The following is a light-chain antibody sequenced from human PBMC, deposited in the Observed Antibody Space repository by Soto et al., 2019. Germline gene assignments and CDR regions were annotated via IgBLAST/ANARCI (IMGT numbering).Light chain of an antibody. CDR2: GAS. CDR1: QSVSSN. Sequence: EIVMTQSPATLSVSPGERATLSCRASQSVSSNLAWYQQKPGQAPRLLIYGASTRATGIPARFSGSGSGTXXXXXIXXXQSEDFAXXYCQQYNNWPPWTFGQGTKVEIK. V-gene: IGKV3-15*01. CDR3: QQYNNWPPWT. J-gene: IGKJ1*01.